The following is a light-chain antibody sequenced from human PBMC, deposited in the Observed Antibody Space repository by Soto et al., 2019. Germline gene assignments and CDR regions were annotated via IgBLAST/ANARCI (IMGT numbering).Light chain of an antibody. CDR2: GAS. J-gene: IGKJ2*01. CDR3: QQYGSSLGMYT. CDR1: QSVSSSY. V-gene: IGKV3-20*01. Sequence: EIVLTQSPGTLSLSPGERATLSCRASQSVSSSYLAWYQQKPGQAPRLLIYGASSRATGIPDRFSGSGSGTDFTLTISRLEPEDFAVYYCQQYGSSLGMYTFGQGTKLEIK.